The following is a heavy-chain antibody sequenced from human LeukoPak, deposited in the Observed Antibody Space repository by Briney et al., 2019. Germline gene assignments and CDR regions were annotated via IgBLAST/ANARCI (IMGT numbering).Heavy chain of an antibody. CDR1: GYTFTGYY. CDR3: ARGYYDSSGPPRLDP. Sequence: ASVKVSCKASGYTFTGYYMHWVRQAPGQGLEWMGRINPNSGGTNYAQKFQDRVTMTRDTSISTAYMDLSRLRSDDTAVYYCARGYYDSSGPPRLDPWGQGTLVTVSS. V-gene: IGHV1-2*06. J-gene: IGHJ5*02. D-gene: IGHD3-22*01. CDR2: INPNSGGT.